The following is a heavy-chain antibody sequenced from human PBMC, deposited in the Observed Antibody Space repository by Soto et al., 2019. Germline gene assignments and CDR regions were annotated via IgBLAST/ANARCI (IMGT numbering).Heavy chain of an antibody. CDR2: ISYDGSNK. CDR3: ARHYYDSSGYPSMWY. V-gene: IGHV3-30-3*01. CDR1: GFTFSSYA. J-gene: IGHJ4*02. D-gene: IGHD3-22*01. Sequence: QVQLVESGGGVVQPGRSLRLSCAASGFTFSSYAMHWVRQAPGKGLEWVAVISYDGSNKYYADSVKGRFTISRDNSKNTLYLQMNSLRAEDTAVYYCARHYYDSSGYPSMWYWGQGTLVTVSS.